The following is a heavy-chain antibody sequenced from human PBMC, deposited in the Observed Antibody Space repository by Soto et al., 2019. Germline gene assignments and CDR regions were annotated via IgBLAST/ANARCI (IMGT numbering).Heavy chain of an antibody. CDR1: GFTFSSYG. D-gene: IGHD1-26*01. Sequence: QVQLVESGGGVVPPGRSLRLSCAASGFTFSSYGMHWVRQAPGKGLEWVAVIWYDGSNKYYADSVKGRFTISRDNSQNTLHLQLNSLRAEDTAVYYWARDTQRIVGALGYWGRGTLVTVSS. V-gene: IGHV3-33*01. CDR3: ARDTQRIVGALGY. CDR2: IWYDGSNK. J-gene: IGHJ4*02.